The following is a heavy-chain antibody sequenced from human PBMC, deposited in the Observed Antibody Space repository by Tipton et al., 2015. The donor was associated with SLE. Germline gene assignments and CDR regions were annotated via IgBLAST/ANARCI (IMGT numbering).Heavy chain of an antibody. V-gene: IGHV4-30-4*01. CDR3: ARGGNDFWGLKFDP. CDR1: GGSISSHY. CDR2: NHYSGST. D-gene: IGHD3-3*01. J-gene: IGHJ5*02. Sequence: TLSLTCTVSGGSISSHYWSWIRQPPGKGLEWIGNNHYSGSTYYNLSLKSRVTISVDTSKNQFSLKLSSVTAADTAVYYCARGGNDFWGLKFDPWGQGTLVTVSS.